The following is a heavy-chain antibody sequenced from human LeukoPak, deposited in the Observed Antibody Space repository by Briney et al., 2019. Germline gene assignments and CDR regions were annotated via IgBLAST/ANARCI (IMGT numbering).Heavy chain of an antibody. CDR1: GFXVSSTY. Sequence: GGSLRLSCTSSGFXVSSTYISWVRQAPGKGLEWVASINQYASEKHLVDSVKGRFTISRHNAKNSVFLQMNSLRVEDTAVYYCTTYSAFDVWGQGTMVTVS. V-gene: IGHV3-7*05. D-gene: IGHD4-17*01. J-gene: IGHJ3*01. CDR2: INQYASEK. CDR3: TTYSAFDV.